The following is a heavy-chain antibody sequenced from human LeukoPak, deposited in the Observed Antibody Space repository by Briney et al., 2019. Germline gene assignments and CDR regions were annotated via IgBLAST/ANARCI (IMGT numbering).Heavy chain of an antibody. J-gene: IGHJ2*01. CDR3: ARDTAMVYWYFDL. CDR2: INSDWSST. D-gene: IGHD5-18*01. V-gene: IGHV3-74*01. CDR1: GFTFSSYW. Sequence: GGSLRLSCAASGFTFSSYWMHWVRQAPGKGLVWVSRINSDWSSTSYADSVKGRFTISSDNAKNTLYLQMNSLRAEDTAVYYCARDTAMVYWYFDLWGRGTLVTVSS.